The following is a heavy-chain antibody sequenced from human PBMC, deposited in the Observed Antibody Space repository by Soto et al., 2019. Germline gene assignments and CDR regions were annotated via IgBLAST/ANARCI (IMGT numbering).Heavy chain of an antibody. Sequence: EVQLVESGGDLVQPGGSLRLSCVASGFTFSDHYMDWVRQAPGKGLEWIGRIRNKANSYTTEYVASVKGRFTISRDDSKISLYLQMNSLKTEDTAVYYCTDITTTRTLEDHWGQGTLVTVSS. D-gene: IGHD1-1*01. CDR1: GFTFSDHY. CDR2: IRNKANSYTT. CDR3: TDITTTRTLEDH. J-gene: IGHJ4*02. V-gene: IGHV3-72*01.